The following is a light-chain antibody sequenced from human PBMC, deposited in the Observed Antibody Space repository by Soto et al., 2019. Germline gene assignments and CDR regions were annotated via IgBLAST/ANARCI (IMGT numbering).Light chain of an antibody. V-gene: IGLV2-23*02. J-gene: IGLJ1*01. CDR3: CTYAGSSTQSYV. Sequence: QSVLTQPASVSGSPGQSITISCTGTNSDVGSYNLVSWYQQHPGKAPKVIIYEVSERPSGVSDRFSGSKSGNTASLMISGLQAEDVADYYCCTYAGSSTQSYVFASGTKITVL. CDR2: EVS. CDR1: NSDVGSYNL.